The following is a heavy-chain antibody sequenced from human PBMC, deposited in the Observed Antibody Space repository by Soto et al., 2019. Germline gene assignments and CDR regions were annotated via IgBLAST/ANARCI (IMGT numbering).Heavy chain of an antibody. V-gene: IGHV4-30-4*01. D-gene: IGHD2-15*01. CDR1: GGSISSGDYY. Sequence: NPSETLSLTCTVSGGSISSGDYYWSWIRQPPGKGLEWIGYIYYSGSTYYNPSLKSRVTISVDTSKNQFSLKLSSVTAADTAVYYCARGCVNAKDTTEIDSLCQGNLVTVSS. CDR2: IYYSGST. J-gene: IGHJ4*02. CDR3: ARGCVNAKDTTEIDS.